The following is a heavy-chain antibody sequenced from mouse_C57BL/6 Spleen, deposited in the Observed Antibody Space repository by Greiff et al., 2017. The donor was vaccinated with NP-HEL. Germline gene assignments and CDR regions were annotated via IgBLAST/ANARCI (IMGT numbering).Heavy chain of an antibody. V-gene: IGHV1-52*01. CDR3: ARGNYYGSSNMDY. CDR1: GYTCTTYC. CDR2: IDPPDSET. Sequence: QVQLQQPGAELVRPGSSVKLSCNAPGYTCTTYCPPSPPTLPLPFLSWLFHIDPPDSETHYNQKFKDKATLTVDKSSSTAYMQLSSLTSEDSAVYYCARGNYYGSSNMDYWGQGTSVTVSS. J-gene: IGHJ4*01. D-gene: IGHD1-1*01.